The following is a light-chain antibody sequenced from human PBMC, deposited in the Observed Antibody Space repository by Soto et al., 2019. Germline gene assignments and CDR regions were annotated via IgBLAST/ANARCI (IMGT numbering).Light chain of an antibody. CDR2: GAS. CDR3: QQYGSSPRT. CDR1: QSVSSSY. J-gene: IGKJ1*01. V-gene: IGKV3-20*01. Sequence: EIVLTQSPGTLSLSPGERATLSCRASQSVSSSYFAWYQQKPGQAPRLLIYGASSRATGIPDRFGGSGSGTDFTLTISRLEPEDFAVYYCQQYGSSPRTFGQGTKVEIK.